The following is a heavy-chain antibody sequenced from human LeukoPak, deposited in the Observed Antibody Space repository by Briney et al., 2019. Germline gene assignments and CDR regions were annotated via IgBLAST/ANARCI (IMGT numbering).Heavy chain of an antibody. CDR3: VKKAVGGAKGWFDP. D-gene: IGHD1-26*01. Sequence: GGSLRLSCAASGFTFSRYAMSWVRQAPEKGLEWVSTISGSGGGTYYADSVKGRLTISRDNSKNTLYLQMTSLRDEDTAVYYCVKKAVGGAKGWFDPWGQGTLVTVSS. J-gene: IGHJ5*02. V-gene: IGHV3-23*01. CDR2: ISGSGGGT. CDR1: GFTFSRYA.